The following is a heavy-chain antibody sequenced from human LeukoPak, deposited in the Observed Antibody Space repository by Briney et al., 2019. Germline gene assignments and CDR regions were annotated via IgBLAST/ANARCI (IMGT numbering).Heavy chain of an antibody. V-gene: IGHV1-24*01. J-gene: IGHJ5*02. CDR2: FDPEDGET. Sequence: ASVNVSCTVSGYSLPEMSMHWVRQATGKGFEWMGGFDPEDGETIYAQNFQGRVTMTEDASTDTAYLELSSLTSDDTAVYYCVMGLWRTESSWGQGTLVIVSS. CDR3: VMGLWRTESS. D-gene: IGHD3-10*01. CDR1: GYSLPEMS.